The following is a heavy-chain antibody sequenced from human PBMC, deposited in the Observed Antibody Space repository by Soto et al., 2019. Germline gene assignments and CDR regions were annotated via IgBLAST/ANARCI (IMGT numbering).Heavy chain of an antibody. CDR2: ISYDGSNK. V-gene: IGHV3-30-3*01. D-gene: IGHD1-1*01. CDR1: GFTFSSYA. Sequence: GGSLRLSCAASGFTFSSYAMHWVRQAPGKGLEWVAVISYDGSNKYYADSVKGRFTISRDNSKNTLYLQMNSLRAEDTAVYYCARDPSVLDWNDGNYWGQGTLVTVSS. CDR3: ARDPSVLDWNDGNY. J-gene: IGHJ4*02.